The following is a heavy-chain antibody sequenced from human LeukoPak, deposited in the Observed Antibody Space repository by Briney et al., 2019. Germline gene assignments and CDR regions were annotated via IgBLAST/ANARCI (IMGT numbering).Heavy chain of an antibody. J-gene: IGHJ4*02. CDR3: VRDGTGDSSGWHL. V-gene: IGHV4-4*08. D-gene: IGHD6-19*01. Sequence: PSETLSLTCTVSGGSMNTYYWSWVRQPPGKGLEWIGYIHSSGSTNYNPSLESRVTISKDTSKNQFSLKLSSVTAADTAVYYCVRDGTGDSSGWHLWGQGTLVTVSP. CDR1: GGSMNTYY. CDR2: IHSSGST.